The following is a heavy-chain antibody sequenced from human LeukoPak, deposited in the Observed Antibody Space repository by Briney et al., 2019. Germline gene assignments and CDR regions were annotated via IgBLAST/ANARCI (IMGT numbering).Heavy chain of an antibody. CDR3: ARGPYCSGGSCYDY. V-gene: IGHV3-21*04. CDR2: ISSSSSHI. J-gene: IGHJ4*02. Sequence: GGSLRLSCAASGFTFSIYSMNWVRPAPGEGLEWVSSISSSSSHIYYADSVKGRFTISRDNAKNSLYLQMNSLRAEDTAVYYCARGPYCSGGSCYDYWGQGTLVTVSS. D-gene: IGHD2-15*01. CDR1: GFTFSIYS.